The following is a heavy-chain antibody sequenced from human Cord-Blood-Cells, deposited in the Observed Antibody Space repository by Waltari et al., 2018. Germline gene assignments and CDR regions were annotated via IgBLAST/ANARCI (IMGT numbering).Heavy chain of an antibody. D-gene: IGHD2-2*02. J-gene: IGHJ5*02. Sequence: VQLVQSGAEVKKPGSSVKVSCKASGGTFSSYSISWVRLAPGQGLEWMGGIIPIFGTANYAQKFQGRVTITADESTSTAYMELSSLRSEDTAVYYCARAFCSSTSCYRVVWFDPWGQGTLVTVSS. CDR1: GGTFSSYS. CDR3: ARAFCSSTSCYRVVWFDP. V-gene: IGHV1-69*12. CDR2: IIPIFGTA.